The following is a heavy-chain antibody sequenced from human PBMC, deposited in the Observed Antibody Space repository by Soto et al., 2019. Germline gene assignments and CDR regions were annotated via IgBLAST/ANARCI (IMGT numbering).Heavy chain of an antibody. CDR2: ISGSGGHT. CDR3: ADHPDYGWGTYYNGY. J-gene: IGHJ4*02. Sequence: EVQLLESGGGLVQPGGSLRLSCAASGFTFSSYAMSWVRQAPGKGLEYVSSISGSGGHTYYADSVRGRFTISRDNSRNTRYLQMNSLRAEDTAVYYCADHPDYGWGTYYNGYWGQGTLVTVSS. V-gene: IGHV3-23*01. D-gene: IGHD3-10*01. CDR1: GFTFSSYA.